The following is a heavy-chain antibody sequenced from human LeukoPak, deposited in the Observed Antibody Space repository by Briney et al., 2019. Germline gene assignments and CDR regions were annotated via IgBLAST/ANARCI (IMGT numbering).Heavy chain of an antibody. CDR2: ISSSSSYI. Sequence: PGGSLRLSCAASGFTFSSYSMNWVRQAPGKGLEWVSSISSSSSYIYYADSVKGRFTISRDNAKNSLYLQMNSLRAEDTAVYYCARVGYYGSGSYQYDAFDIWGQGTMVTVSS. V-gene: IGHV3-21*01. J-gene: IGHJ3*02. D-gene: IGHD3-10*01. CDR1: GFTFSSYS. CDR3: ARVGYYGSGSYQYDAFDI.